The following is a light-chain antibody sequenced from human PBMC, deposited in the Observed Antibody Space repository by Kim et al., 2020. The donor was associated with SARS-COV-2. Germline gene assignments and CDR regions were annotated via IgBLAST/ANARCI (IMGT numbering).Light chain of an antibody. CDR2: GRV. CDR1: SLRTYN. Sequence: SSELTQDPAVSVALGQTVRITCQGDSLRTYNANWYQQKPGQAPVLVLYGRVNRPSGIPDRFSGSSSGDTASLTITGAQAEDEADYYCNYRDSGVNRVLFGGGTKLTVL. J-gene: IGLJ2*01. V-gene: IGLV3-19*01. CDR3: NYRDSGVNRVL.